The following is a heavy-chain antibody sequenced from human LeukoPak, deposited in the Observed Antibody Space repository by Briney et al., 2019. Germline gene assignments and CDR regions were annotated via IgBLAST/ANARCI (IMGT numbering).Heavy chain of an antibody. V-gene: IGHV3-23*01. Sequence: GGSLRLSCAASGFTFSSYAMSWVRQAPGKGLEWVSAISGSGGSTYYADSVKGRFSISRDDSKNTLYLQMNNLRADDSAVYFCVKGLHMLDYWGQGTLVTVSS. CDR2: ISGSGGST. J-gene: IGHJ4*02. D-gene: IGHD3-16*01. CDR3: VKGLHMLDY. CDR1: GFTFSSYA.